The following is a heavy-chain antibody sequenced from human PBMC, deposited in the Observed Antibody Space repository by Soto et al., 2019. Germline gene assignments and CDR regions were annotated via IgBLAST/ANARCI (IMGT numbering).Heavy chain of an antibody. D-gene: IGHD3-9*01. CDR3: AHKGPEDWPLDY. J-gene: IGHJ4*02. CDR2: IYWDDCK. Sequence: QITLKESGPTLVRPTQTLTLTCAFSGFSLSTSGVGVGWIRQPPGKALEWLAVIYWDDCKHDSPSLRSRLTITKDTSKNQVVLTMTNMDPMDTGTYYCAHKGPEDWPLDYWGQGTLVTVSS. CDR1: GFSLSTSGVG. V-gene: IGHV2-5*02.